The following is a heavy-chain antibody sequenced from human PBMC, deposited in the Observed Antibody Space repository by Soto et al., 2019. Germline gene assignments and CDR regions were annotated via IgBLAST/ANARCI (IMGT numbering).Heavy chain of an antibody. CDR1: GGSISSSIYY. Sequence: ASETLSLTCTVSGGSISSSIYYWGWIRQPPGKGLEWIGSIYYSGSTYYNPSLKSRVTISVDTSKNQFSLKLSSVTAADTAVYYCASSYDFWSGYHTVYYFDYWGQGTLVSVSS. J-gene: IGHJ4*02. D-gene: IGHD3-3*01. CDR2: IYYSGST. CDR3: ASSYDFWSGYHTVYYFDY. V-gene: IGHV4-39*01.